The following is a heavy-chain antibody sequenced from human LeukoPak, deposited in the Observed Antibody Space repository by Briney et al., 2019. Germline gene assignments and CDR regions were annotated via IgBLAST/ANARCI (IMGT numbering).Heavy chain of an antibody. D-gene: IGHD1-26*01. Sequence: ASVKVSCKASGYTFTGYYMHWVRQAPGQGLEWMGWINPNSGGTNYAQKFQGRVTRTRDTSISTAYMELSRLRSDDTAVYYFARVGGATTFYFDYWGQGTLVTVSS. V-gene: IGHV1-2*02. CDR2: INPNSGGT. CDR3: ARVGGATTFYFDY. CDR1: GYTFTGYY. J-gene: IGHJ4*02.